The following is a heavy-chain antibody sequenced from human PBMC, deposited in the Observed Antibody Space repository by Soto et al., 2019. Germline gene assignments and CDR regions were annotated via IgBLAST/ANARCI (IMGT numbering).Heavy chain of an antibody. CDR3: AKVGDGYNSGTVRDAFDI. D-gene: IGHD5-12*01. J-gene: IGHJ3*02. CDR2: ISGSGGST. V-gene: IGHV3-23*01. Sequence: EVQLLESGGGLVQPGGSLRLSCAASGFTFSSYAMSWVRQAPGKGLEWVSAISGSGGSTYYADSVKGRFTISRDNSKNTLYLQMNSLRAEDTAVYYCAKVGDGYNSGTVRDAFDIWGQGTMVTVSS. CDR1: GFTFSSYA.